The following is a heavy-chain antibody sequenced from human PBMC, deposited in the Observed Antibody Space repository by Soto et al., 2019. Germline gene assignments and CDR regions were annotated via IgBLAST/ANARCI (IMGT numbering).Heavy chain of an antibody. V-gene: IGHV1-18*01. CDR1: GYTFTSYG. CDR2: ISAYNGNT. J-gene: IGHJ5*02. D-gene: IGHD3-16*01. CDR3: ARVTIMITFGGAARGFDP. Sequence: ASVKVSCKASGYTFTSYGISWVRQAPGQGLEWMGWISAYNGNTNYAQKLQGRVTMTTDTSTSTAYMELRSLRSDDTAVYYCARVTIMITFGGAARGFDPWGQGPLVTVYS.